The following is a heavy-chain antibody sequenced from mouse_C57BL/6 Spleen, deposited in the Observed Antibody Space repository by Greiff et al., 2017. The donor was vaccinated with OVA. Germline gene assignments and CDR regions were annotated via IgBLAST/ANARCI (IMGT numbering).Heavy chain of an antibody. Sequence: QVQLQQPGAELVKPGASVKMSCKASGYTFTSYWITWVKQRPGQGLEWIGDIYPGSGSTNYNEKVKGKATLTVDTSSSTAYMQLSSLTSEDSAVYYCARPLYGSYEGVYAMDYWGQGTSVTVSS. CDR2: IYPGSGST. CDR1: GYTFTSYW. D-gene: IGHD2-1*01. V-gene: IGHV1-55*01. CDR3: ARPLYGSYEGVYAMDY. J-gene: IGHJ4*01.